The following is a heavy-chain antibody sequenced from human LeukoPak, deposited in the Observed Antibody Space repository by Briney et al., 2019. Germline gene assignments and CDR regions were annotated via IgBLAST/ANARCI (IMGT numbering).Heavy chain of an antibody. CDR1: GFTFSTYW. J-gene: IGHJ4*02. CDR3: VRDNYGVDY. V-gene: IGHV3-74*03. D-gene: IGHD3-16*01. CDR2: INNDGSST. Sequence: GGSLRLSCAGSGFTFSTYWMQWVRQAPGKGLVWVSHINNDGSSTTYADSVKGRFTTSRDNAKNTLYLQMNSLRAEDTAVYYCVRDNYGVDYWGQGTLVTASS.